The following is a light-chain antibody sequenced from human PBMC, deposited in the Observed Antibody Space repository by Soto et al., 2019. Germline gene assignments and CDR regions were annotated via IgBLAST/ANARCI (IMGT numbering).Light chain of an antibody. CDR1: SSDVGAYNY. Sequence: QSALTQPASVSGSPGQSIAISCTGTSSDVGAYNYVSWYQQHPGKAPKLMIYDVNNRPSGVSNRFSGSKSGNTAPLTISGLQAEDEADYYCCSYTTSSTYVFGTGTKVTVL. CDR2: DVN. J-gene: IGLJ1*01. V-gene: IGLV2-14*03. CDR3: CSYTTSSTYV.